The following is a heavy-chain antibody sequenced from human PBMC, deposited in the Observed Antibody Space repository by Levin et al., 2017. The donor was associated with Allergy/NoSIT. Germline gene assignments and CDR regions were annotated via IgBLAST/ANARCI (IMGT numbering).Heavy chain of an antibody. CDR1: GASVSSNSYY. CDR2: IYYNRNT. J-gene: IGHJ4*02. V-gene: IGHV4-39*01. D-gene: IGHD1-26*01. Sequence: SETLSLTCSVSGASVSSNSYYWGWIRQPPGKGLEWIGSIYYNRNTYYNPSLKSRLTISLDTSKNQFSLKLSSVTAADTAVYYCASFPRSTLPFDYWGQGTLVTVSS. CDR3: ASFPRSTLPFDY.